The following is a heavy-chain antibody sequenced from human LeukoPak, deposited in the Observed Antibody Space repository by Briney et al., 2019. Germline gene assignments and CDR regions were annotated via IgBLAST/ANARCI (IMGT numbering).Heavy chain of an antibody. V-gene: IGHV3-30*02. J-gene: IGHJ4*02. D-gene: IGHD1-26*01. CDR3: ARVRGATTIAEADY. Sequence: GGCLRLSCAASGFTFSSSGMHWVRQAPGKGLEWVAFIRYNGSNKYYADSVKGRFTISRDNAKNSLYLQMNSLRAEDTAVYYCARVRGATTIAEADYWGQGTLVTVSS. CDR2: IRYNGSNK. CDR1: GFTFSSSG.